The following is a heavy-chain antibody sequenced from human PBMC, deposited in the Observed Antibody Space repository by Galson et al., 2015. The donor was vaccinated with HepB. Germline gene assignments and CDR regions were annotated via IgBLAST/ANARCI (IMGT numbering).Heavy chain of an antibody. V-gene: IGHV4-59*01. Sequence: QVQLRESGPGLVKPSETLSLTCTVSGGSISSYYWSWIRQPPGKGLEWIGYIYYSGSTNYNPSLKSRVTISVDTSKNQFSLKLSSVTAADTAVYYCARELHYDFWSGYYRLDAFDIWGQGTMVTVSS. CDR3: ARELHYDFWSGYYRLDAFDI. CDR2: IYYSGST. J-gene: IGHJ3*02. CDR1: GGSISSYY. D-gene: IGHD3-3*01.